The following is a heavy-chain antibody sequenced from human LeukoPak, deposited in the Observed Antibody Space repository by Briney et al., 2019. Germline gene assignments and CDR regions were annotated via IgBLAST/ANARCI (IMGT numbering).Heavy chain of an antibody. D-gene: IGHD2-21*01. CDR3: ARVVIPYYGMDV. Sequence: ASVTVSCKASGYTFTGYYMHWVRQAPGQGLEWMGWINPNSGGTNYAQKFQGRVTMTRDTSISTAYMELSRLRSDDTAVYYCARVVIPYYGMDVWGQGTTVTVSS. V-gene: IGHV1-2*02. CDR2: INPNSGGT. CDR1: GYTFTGYY. J-gene: IGHJ6*02.